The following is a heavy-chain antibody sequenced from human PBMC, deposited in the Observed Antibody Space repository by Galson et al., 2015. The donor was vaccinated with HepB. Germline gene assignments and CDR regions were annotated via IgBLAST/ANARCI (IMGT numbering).Heavy chain of an antibody. V-gene: IGHV1-58*01. D-gene: IGHD3-10*01. Sequence: SVKVSCKASGFTFISSAVQWVRQARGQRLEWMGWIVVGSSKTKYAKKLQERVTITRDMSTSTAYMELNSLRSEDTAVYYCAVDPLVFDRVTMVPGGNYYYMDVWGKGTAVTVSS. CDR1: GFTFISSA. CDR3: AVDPLVFDRVTMVPGGNYYYMDV. J-gene: IGHJ6*03. CDR2: IVVGSSKT.